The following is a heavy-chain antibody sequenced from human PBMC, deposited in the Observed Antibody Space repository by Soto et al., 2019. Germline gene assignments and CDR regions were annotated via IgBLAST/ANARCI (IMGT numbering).Heavy chain of an antibody. J-gene: IGHJ4*02. V-gene: IGHV4-30-4*01. D-gene: IGHD3-22*01. CDR3: ATYYDSSGPTLDY. Sequence: SETLSLTCTVSGGSISSGDHYWSWIRQPPGKGLEWIGYIYYSGTTYYNPPLKSRVTISVDTYKNPFSLRLSSVTSADTAVYYCATYYDSSGPTLDYWGQGTPVTVSS. CDR1: GGSISSGDHY. CDR2: IYYSGTT.